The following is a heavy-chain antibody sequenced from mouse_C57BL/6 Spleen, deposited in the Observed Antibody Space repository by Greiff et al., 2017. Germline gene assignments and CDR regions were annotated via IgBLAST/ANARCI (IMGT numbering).Heavy chain of an antibody. CDR2: IWRGGST. CDR3: AKKDDYDGVSYAMDY. D-gene: IGHD2-4*01. Sequence: VKLMESGPGLVQPSQSLSITCTVSGFSLTSYGVHWVRQSPGKGLEWLGVIWRGGSTDYNAAFMSRLSITKDNSKSQVFFKMNSLQADDTAIYYCAKKDDYDGVSYAMDYWGQGTSATVSS. J-gene: IGHJ4*01. CDR1: GFSLTSYG. V-gene: IGHV2-5*01.